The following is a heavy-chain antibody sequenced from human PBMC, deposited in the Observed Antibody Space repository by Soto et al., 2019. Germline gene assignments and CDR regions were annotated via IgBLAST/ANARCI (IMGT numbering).Heavy chain of an antibody. CDR3: ARVLGMVRGAPYYYYYGMDV. J-gene: IGHJ6*02. Sequence: QVQLVQSGAEVKKPGSSVKVSCKASGGTFSSYAISWVRQAPGQGLEWMGGIIPIFGTANYAQKFQGRVTITADESTSTAYMELSSLRSEDTAVYYCARVLGMVRGAPYYYYYGMDVWGQGTTVTVSS. V-gene: IGHV1-69*01. CDR2: IIPIFGTA. CDR1: GGTFSSYA. D-gene: IGHD3-10*01.